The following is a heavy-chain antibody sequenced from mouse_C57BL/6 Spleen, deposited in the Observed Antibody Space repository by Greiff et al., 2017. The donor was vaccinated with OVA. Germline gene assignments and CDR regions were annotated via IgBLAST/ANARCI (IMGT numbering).Heavy chain of an antibody. Sequence: EVKLVESGEGLVKPGGSLKLSCAASGFTFSSYAMSWVRQTPEKRLEWVAYISSGGDYLYYADTVQGRFTISRDNARNTLYLQMSSLKSEDTAMYYCTREEESVYYGSSDYAMDYWGQGTSVTVSS. D-gene: IGHD1-1*01. V-gene: IGHV5-9-1*02. CDR2: ISSGGDYL. CDR3: TREEESVYYGSSDYAMDY. CDR1: GFTFSSYA. J-gene: IGHJ4*01.